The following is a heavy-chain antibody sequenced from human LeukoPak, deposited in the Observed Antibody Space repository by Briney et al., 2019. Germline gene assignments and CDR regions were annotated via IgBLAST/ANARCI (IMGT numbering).Heavy chain of an antibody. CDR1: GGSISSSNW. J-gene: IGHJ6*03. D-gene: IGHD6-13*01. V-gene: IGHV4-4*02. Sequence: PSETLSLTCAVSGGSISSSNWGSWVRRPPGKGLEWIGEIYHSGSTNYNPSLKSRVTISVDTSKTPFSLKLSSVTAADTAVYYCARQRSQQLISYYYYYYIDVWGKGTTVTVSS. CDR3: ARQRSQQLISYYYYYYIDV. CDR2: IYHSGST.